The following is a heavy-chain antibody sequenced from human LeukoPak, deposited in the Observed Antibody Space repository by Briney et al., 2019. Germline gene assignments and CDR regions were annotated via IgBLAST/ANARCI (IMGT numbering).Heavy chain of an antibody. D-gene: IGHD2-21*02. J-gene: IGHJ5*02. CDR3: ARDLSGGDSSWFDP. V-gene: IGHV3-53*04. CDR1: GFTVSSNY. CDR2: IYSGGST. Sequence: GGSLRLSCAASGFTVSSNYMSWVRQAPGKGLEWVSVIYSGGSTYYADSVKGRFTISRHNSKNTLYLQMNSLRAEDTAVYYCARDLSGGDSSWFDPWGQGTLVTVSS.